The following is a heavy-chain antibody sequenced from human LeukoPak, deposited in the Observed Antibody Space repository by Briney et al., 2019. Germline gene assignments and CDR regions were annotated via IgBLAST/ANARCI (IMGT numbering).Heavy chain of an antibody. V-gene: IGHV1-2*02. Sequence: ASVKVSCKASGYTFTGYYMHRVRQAPGQGLEWMGWINPNSGGTNYAQKFQGRVTMTRDTSISTAYMELSRLRSDDTAMYYCARDKRLGRYSSSWYWFDPWGQGTLVTVSS. CDR1: GYTFTGYY. J-gene: IGHJ5*02. CDR3: ARDKRLGRYSSSWYWFDP. CDR2: INPNSGGT. D-gene: IGHD6-13*01.